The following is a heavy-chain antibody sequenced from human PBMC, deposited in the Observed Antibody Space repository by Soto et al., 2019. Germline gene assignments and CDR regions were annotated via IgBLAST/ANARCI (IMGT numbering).Heavy chain of an antibody. D-gene: IGHD2-2*01. J-gene: IGHJ6*02. CDR2: ISGSGRST. Sequence: GGSLRLSCAASGFTFSSYAMSWVRQAPGKGLEWVSAISGSGRSTYYADSVKGRFTISRDNSKNTLYLQMNSLRAEDTPVYYCAKEGGYQLPNYYGMDVWGQGTTVTVSS. V-gene: IGHV3-23*01. CDR1: GFTFSSYA. CDR3: AKEGGYQLPNYYGMDV.